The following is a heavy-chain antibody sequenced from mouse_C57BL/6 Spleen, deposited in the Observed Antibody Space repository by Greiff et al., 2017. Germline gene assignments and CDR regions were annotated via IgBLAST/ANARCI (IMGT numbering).Heavy chain of an antibody. Sequence: EVHLVESGGGLVQPGGSLKLSCAASGFTFSDYYMYWVRQTPEKRLEWVAYISNGGGSTYYPDTVKGRFTISRDNAKNTLYLQMSRLKSEDTAMYYCARYYDSYFDYWGQGTTLTVSS. V-gene: IGHV5-12*01. CDR3: ARYYDSYFDY. J-gene: IGHJ2*01. CDR1: GFTFSDYY. CDR2: ISNGGGST. D-gene: IGHD2-4*01.